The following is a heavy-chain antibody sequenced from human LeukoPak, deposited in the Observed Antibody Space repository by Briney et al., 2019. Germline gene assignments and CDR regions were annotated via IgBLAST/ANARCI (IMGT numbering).Heavy chain of an antibody. CDR3: ARVDAKRIFDY. D-gene: IGHD2-15*01. CDR1: GYTFTGYY. J-gene: IGHJ4*02. Sequence: ASEKVSCKASGYTFTGYYMRWVRQAPGQGLEWMGRINPNSGGTNYAQKFQGRVTMTRDTSISTAYMELSRLRSDDTAVYYCARVDAKRIFDYWGQGTLVTVSS. V-gene: IGHV1-2*06. CDR2: INPNSGGT.